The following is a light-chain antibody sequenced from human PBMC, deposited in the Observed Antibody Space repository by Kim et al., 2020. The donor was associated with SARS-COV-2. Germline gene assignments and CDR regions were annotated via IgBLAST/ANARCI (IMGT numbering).Light chain of an antibody. CDR1: RLRSYY. J-gene: IGLJ3*02. V-gene: IGLV3-19*01. CDR2: GKN. CDR3: NSRDSSGNHLV. Sequence: ALGQTVTITCQGDRLRSYYASWYQQKSGQAPVLVIYGKNNRPSGIPDRFSGSSSGNTASLTITGAQAEDEADYYCNSRDSSGNHLVFGGGTQLTVL.